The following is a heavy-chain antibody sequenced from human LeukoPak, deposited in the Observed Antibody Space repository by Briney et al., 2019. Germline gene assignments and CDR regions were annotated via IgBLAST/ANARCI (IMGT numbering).Heavy chain of an antibody. CDR3: ARGLAIFGVVEYYYGMDV. CDR1: GYTFTSYD. Sequence: ASVKVSCTASGYTFTSYDINWVRQATGQGLEWMGWMNPNSGNTGYAQKFQGRVTMTRNTSISTAYMELSSLRSEDTAVYYCARGLAIFGVVEYYYGMDVWGQGTTVTVSS. J-gene: IGHJ6*02. V-gene: IGHV1-8*01. CDR2: MNPNSGNT. D-gene: IGHD3-3*01.